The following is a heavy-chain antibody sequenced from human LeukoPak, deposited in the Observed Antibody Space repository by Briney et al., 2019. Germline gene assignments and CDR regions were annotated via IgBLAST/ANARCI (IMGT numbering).Heavy chain of an antibody. CDR1: GFTFSSYA. J-gene: IGHJ4*02. V-gene: IGHV3-23*01. Sequence: GGSLRLSCAASGFTFSSYAMSWVRQAPGKGMEWVSTIIGSDSSTYYADFVKGRFTISRDNSKNTVYLQMNSLRAEDTAVYYCAKRPYCSGAVCYHIDYWGQGTLVTVSS. CDR2: IIGSDSST. CDR3: AKRPYCSGAVCYHIDY. D-gene: IGHD2-15*01.